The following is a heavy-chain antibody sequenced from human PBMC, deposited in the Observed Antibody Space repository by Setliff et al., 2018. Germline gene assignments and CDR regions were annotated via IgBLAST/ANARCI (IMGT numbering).Heavy chain of an antibody. D-gene: IGHD6-19*01. V-gene: IGHV1-2*02. J-gene: IGHJ4*02. CDR3: ARSPPNRGSGSGWYGDF. CDR1: GYTFTDYY. CDR2: INPNSGGT. Sequence: ASVKVSCKASGYTFTDYYIHWVRQAPGQGLEWMGWINPNSGGTNPAQRFQGRVTMTRDTSITTAYTELSSLRSDDTAVYYCARSPPNRGSGSGWYGDFWGQGTLVTVSS.